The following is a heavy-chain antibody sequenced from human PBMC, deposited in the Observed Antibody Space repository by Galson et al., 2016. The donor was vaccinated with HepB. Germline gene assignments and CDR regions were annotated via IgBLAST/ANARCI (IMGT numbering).Heavy chain of an antibody. D-gene: IGHD5/OR15-5a*01. Sequence: SLRLSCAASGFTFSSNSMNWVRQAPGKGLEWVSSISRRSSYIHYADSVKGRFTISRDNAKNSLYLQMNSLRAEDTAVYYCARANYRVENDDFDIWGQGTMVTVSS. CDR3: ARANYRVENDDFDI. CDR2: ISRRSSYI. CDR1: GFTFSSNS. V-gene: IGHV3-21*01. J-gene: IGHJ3*02.